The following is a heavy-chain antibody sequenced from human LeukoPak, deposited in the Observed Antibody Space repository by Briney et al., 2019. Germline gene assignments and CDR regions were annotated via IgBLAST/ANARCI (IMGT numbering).Heavy chain of an antibody. CDR2: IIPIFGTA. CDR3: ARDGGCSSTSCPRDAFDI. CDR1: GGSFSSYA. Sequence: SSVKVSCKSSGGSFSSYAIGWVRQGPGQGLEWVGGIIPIFGTANYAQKFQGRVTITTDESTSTAYMELSSLRSEDTTVYYCARDGGCSSTSCPRDAFDIWGQGTMVTVPS. D-gene: IGHD2-2*01. J-gene: IGHJ3*02. V-gene: IGHV1-69*05.